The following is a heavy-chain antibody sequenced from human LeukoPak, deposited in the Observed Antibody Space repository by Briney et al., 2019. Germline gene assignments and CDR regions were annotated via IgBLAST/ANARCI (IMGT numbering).Heavy chain of an antibody. CDR1: GDSINNYY. J-gene: IGHJ3*02. Sequence: SETLSLTCTVSGDSINNYYWSWIRQPPGKGLEWIGDVHYSGSTTYNPSLKSRVTISVDTSKKHFSLKLNSVNAADTAVYYCARRGWLDAFDIWGQGTMVSVSS. CDR3: ARRGWLDAFDI. D-gene: IGHD6-19*01. V-gene: IGHV4-59*08. CDR2: VHYSGST.